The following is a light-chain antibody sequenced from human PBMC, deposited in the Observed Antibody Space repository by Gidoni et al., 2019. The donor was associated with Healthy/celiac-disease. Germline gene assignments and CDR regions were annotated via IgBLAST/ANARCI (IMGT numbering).Light chain of an antibody. CDR2: GAS. CDR1: QSVNSN. J-gene: IGKJ1*01. CDR3: QQYNNWPLRT. Sequence: EIVMTQSPATLSVSPGERATLSCRASQSVNSNLAWYQQKPGQAPRLLIYGASTRATGIPARFSGSGSGTEFTLTISSLQSEDFAVYYCQQYNNWPLRTFGQGTKVEIK. V-gene: IGKV3-15*01.